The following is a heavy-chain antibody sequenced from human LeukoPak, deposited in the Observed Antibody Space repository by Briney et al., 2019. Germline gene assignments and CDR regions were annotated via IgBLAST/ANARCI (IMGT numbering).Heavy chain of an antibody. CDR3: ARLGYCSGGSCYYYYYMDV. CDR2: IFYSGST. J-gene: IGHJ6*03. CDR1: GGSISSSIYY. V-gene: IGHV4-39*07. Sequence: SETLSLTCTVSGGSISSSIYYWGWIRQPPGKGLEWIGSIFYSGSTYYNSSLKSRVIISVDTSKNQFSLKLSSVTAADTAVYYCARLGYCSGGSCYYYYYMDVWGKGTTVTVSS. D-gene: IGHD2-15*01.